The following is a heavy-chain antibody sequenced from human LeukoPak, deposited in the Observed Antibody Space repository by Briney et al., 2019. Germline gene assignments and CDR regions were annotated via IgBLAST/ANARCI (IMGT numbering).Heavy chain of an antibody. J-gene: IGHJ6*02. V-gene: IGHV3-7*03. CDR2: IKQDGSEK. Sequence: PGVTLRLSCAASGFTFSKYWMTWVRQAPGKGLEWVANIKQDGSEKSYVDSVKGRFTISRDNTKNSLFLQMNSLRVEDTAVYYCARGSGHDRVYYYGIDVWGQGTAVTVSS. CDR3: ARGSGHDRVYYYGIDV. D-gene: IGHD5-12*01. CDR1: GFTFSKYW.